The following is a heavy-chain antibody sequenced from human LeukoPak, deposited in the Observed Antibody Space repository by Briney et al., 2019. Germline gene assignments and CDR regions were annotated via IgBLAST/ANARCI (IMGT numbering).Heavy chain of an antibody. J-gene: IGHJ5*02. CDR1: GFTFSSYA. V-gene: IGHV3-23*01. Sequence: GGSLRLSCAASGFTFSSYAMSWVRQAPGKGLEWVSAISGSGGSTYYADSVKGRFTISRDNSRNTLYLQMNSLRAEDTAVYYCAKDPYSSSWYWFDPWGQGTLVTVSS. CDR2: ISGSGGST. CDR3: AKDPYSSSWYWFDP. D-gene: IGHD6-13*01.